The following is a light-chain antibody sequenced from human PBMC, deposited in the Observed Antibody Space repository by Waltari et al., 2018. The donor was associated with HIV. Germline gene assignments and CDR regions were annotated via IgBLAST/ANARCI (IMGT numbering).Light chain of an antibody. CDR3: MQATSWPHT. J-gene: IGKJ2*01. V-gene: IGKV2-30*01. CDR1: QSLAFRDGTSY. CDR2: QVP. Sequence: TQSPLSLSVTLGQPAAISCKSNQSLAFRDGTSYLFWYHQRPGHPPRRLLYQVPRRDSGVPGRITGSGSDTDFTLRISRVAAEDAGFYFCMQATSWPHTFGQRTELQI.